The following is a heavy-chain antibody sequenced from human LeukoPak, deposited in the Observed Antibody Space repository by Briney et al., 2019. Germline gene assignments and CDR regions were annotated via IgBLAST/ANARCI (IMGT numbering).Heavy chain of an antibody. CDR3: ARGPDIVVVPAAILDYYYYMDV. Sequence: ASVKVSCKASGYTFTGYYMHWVRQSPGQGLYWMGWINPNRRGSNYAQEFQGRVTMTRDTSISTAYMELSRLRSDDTAVYYCARGPDIVVVPAAILDYYYYMDVWGKGTTVTVSS. V-gene: IGHV1-2*02. D-gene: IGHD2-2*02. CDR2: INPNRRGS. CDR1: GYTFTGYY. J-gene: IGHJ6*03.